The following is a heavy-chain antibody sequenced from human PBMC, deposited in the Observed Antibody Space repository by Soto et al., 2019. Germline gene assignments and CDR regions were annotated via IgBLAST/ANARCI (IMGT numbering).Heavy chain of an antibody. J-gene: IGHJ4*02. D-gene: IGHD6-13*01. CDR3: ARGYRQSGYSSSWVFVY. CDR2: MYYSGRT. CDR1: GGSINSGGYY. V-gene: IGHV4-31*03. Sequence: QVQLRESGPGLVKPSQTLSLTCTVSGGSINSGGYYWNWIRQHPGKGMEWIGYMYYSGRTYYNPFLRSRVIISADTSEKQFSLKLSSVNAADTAVYFCARGYRQSGYSSSWVFVYWGQGTLVNVSS.